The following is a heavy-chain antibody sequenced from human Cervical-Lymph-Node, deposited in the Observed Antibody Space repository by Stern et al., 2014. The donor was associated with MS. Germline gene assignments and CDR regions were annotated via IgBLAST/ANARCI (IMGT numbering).Heavy chain of an antibody. CDR2: IIPMFGIA. D-gene: IGHD3-16*02. CDR1: GGTISNYI. Sequence: VQLVQSGAEVKKPWSSVKVSCKASGGTISNYIIGWVRQAPGQGLEWMGGIIPMFGIANYAEKFQDRVTITADESTSTAYMDLSSLRSEDTAVYYCARATSDYIWGTYRFLDSWGQGTLVIVSS. CDR3: ARATSDYIWGTYRFLDS. V-gene: IGHV1-69*01. J-gene: IGHJ4*02.